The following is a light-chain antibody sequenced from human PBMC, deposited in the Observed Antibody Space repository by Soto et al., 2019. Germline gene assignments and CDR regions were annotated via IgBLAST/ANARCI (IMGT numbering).Light chain of an antibody. CDR3: QQYNPYSPYT. Sequence: DLQMTQFPSTLSASIGDRVTITCRASQTVSSWLAWYQQKPGKAPKLLIYKASNLESGVPSRFSGSGAGTEFTLTISSLQPDDFATYYCQQYNPYSPYTFGQGTRLEIK. CDR2: KAS. V-gene: IGKV1-5*03. J-gene: IGKJ2*01. CDR1: QTVSSW.